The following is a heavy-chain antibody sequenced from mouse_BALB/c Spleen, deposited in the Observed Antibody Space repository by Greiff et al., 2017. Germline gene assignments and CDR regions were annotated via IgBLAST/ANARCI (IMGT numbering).Heavy chain of an antibody. D-gene: IGHD1-1*01. Sequence: EVKVEESGPGLVKPSQSLSLTCSVTGYSITSGYYWNWIRQFPGNKLEWMGYISYDGSNNYNPSLKNRISITRDTSKNQFFLKLNSVTTEDTATYYCARRPYYEDYAMDYWGQGTSVTVSS. CDR3: ARRPYYEDYAMDY. CDR1: GYSITSGYY. CDR2: ISYDGSN. J-gene: IGHJ4*01. V-gene: IGHV3-6*02.